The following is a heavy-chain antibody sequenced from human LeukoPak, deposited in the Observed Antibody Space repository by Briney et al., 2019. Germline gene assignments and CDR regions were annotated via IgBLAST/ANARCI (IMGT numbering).Heavy chain of an antibody. CDR1: GGTISNYY. V-gene: IGHV4-59*08. CDR3: ARRPAGDRKFDY. D-gene: IGHD2-2*01. J-gene: IGHJ4*02. Sequence: PSETLSCTCSVSGGTISNYYWTWIGQPPGKGLEWIGYIYSSGSTYYNPSLKSRVTISVDTSKNRFSLKLSTVTAADTAVYYCARRPAGDRKFDYLRRASLVTVSS. CDR2: IYSSGST.